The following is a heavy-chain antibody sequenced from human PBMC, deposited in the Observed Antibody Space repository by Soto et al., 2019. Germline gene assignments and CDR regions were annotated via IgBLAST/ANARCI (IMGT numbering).Heavy chain of an antibody. Sequence: ASVKVSCKASGYTFTSYAMHWLLQAPGQRLEWMGWINAGNGNTKYSQKFQGRVTITRDTSASTAYMELSSLRSEDTAVYCCARGFWQPRFDCWGQGTLVTVSS. CDR1: GYTFTSYA. J-gene: IGHJ4*02. V-gene: IGHV1-3*01. CDR3: ARGFWQPRFDC. D-gene: IGHD3-3*01. CDR2: INAGNGNT.